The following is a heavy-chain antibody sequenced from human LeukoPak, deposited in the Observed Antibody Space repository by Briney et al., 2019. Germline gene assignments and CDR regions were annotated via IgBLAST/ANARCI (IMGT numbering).Heavy chain of an antibody. Sequence: GGSLRLSCAASGFTFSSYGMHWVRQAPGKGLEWVAFIRYDGSNKYYADSVKGRFTISRDNSKNTLYLQMNGLRAEDTAVYYCAKQWIQLWTLTDYWGQGTLVTVSS. CDR2: IRYDGSNK. J-gene: IGHJ4*02. CDR3: AKQWIQLWTLTDY. V-gene: IGHV3-30*02. D-gene: IGHD5-18*01. CDR1: GFTFSSYG.